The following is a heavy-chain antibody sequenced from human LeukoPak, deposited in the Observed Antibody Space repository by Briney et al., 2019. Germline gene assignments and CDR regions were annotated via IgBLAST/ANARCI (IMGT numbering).Heavy chain of an antibody. D-gene: IGHD3-22*01. CDR2: IYTSGST. CDR1: GGSISSGSYY. J-gene: IGHJ6*03. V-gene: IGHV4-61*02. Sequence: SETLSLTCTVSGGSISSGSYYWSWIRQPAGKGLEWIGRIYTSGSTNYNPSLKSRVTISVHTSKNQFSLKLSSVTAADTAVYYCARDNYDSRGYYYYYYYMDVWGKGTTVTISS. CDR3: ARDNYDSRGYYYYYYYMDV.